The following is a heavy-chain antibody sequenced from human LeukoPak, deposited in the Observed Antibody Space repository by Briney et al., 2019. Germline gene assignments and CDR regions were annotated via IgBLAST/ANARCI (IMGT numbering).Heavy chain of an antibody. CDR1: GFAFSSRS. V-gene: IGHV3-21*04. D-gene: IGHD2-15*01. J-gene: IGHJ4*02. Sequence: PGGSLRLSCAASGFAFSSRSMNWVRQAPGKGLEWVSSISSSSNYIEYADSVKGRFTISRDNSRNTVFLQMNSLRAEDTAVYYCVHRPEYGSGDFPFEHWGQGALVTVAA. CDR2: ISSSSNYI. CDR3: VHRPEYGSGDFPFEH.